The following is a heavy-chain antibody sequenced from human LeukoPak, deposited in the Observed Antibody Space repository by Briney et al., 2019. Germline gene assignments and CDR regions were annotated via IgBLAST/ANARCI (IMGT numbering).Heavy chain of an antibody. Sequence: PSETLSLTCAVYGGSFSGYYWSWIRQPPGKGLEWIGEINHSGSTNYNPSLKSRVTISVDTSKNQFSLKLSSVTAADTAVYYCARVLEPWFGEFFFGLKEYYFDYWGQGTLVTVSS. CDR1: GGSFSGYY. CDR3: ARVLEPWFGEFFFGLKEYYFDY. CDR2: INHSGST. D-gene: IGHD3-10*01. V-gene: IGHV4-34*01. J-gene: IGHJ4*02.